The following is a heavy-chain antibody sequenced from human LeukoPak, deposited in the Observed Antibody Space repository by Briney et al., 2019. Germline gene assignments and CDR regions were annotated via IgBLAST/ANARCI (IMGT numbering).Heavy chain of an antibody. J-gene: IGHJ4*02. CDR3: AKDFRIGYSAHFDY. CDR2: IYENGGTT. Sequence: PGGSLRLSCVGSGFTFRSHAMSWVRQAPEKGLEFVSGIYENGGTTYYADSVKGRFSISRDNSKNTLYLQMDSLRGEDTAVYYCAKDFRIGYSAHFDYWGRGALVTVSS. CDR1: GFTFRSHA. V-gene: IGHV3-23*01. D-gene: IGHD2-21*01.